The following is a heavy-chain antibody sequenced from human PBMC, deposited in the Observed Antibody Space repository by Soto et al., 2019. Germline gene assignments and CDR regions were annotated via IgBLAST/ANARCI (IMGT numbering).Heavy chain of an antibody. V-gene: IGHV4-34*01. J-gene: IGHJ4*02. CDR2: INHSGST. D-gene: IGHD5-18*01. CDR1: GDSFSGYY. CDR3: ARGATRIQLWPFDY. Sequence: QVQLQQWGAGLLKPSETLSLTCAVYGDSFSGYYWSWIRQSPGKGLEWIGQINHSGSTNSNPSLKSRVTISVDTSKNQFSLSLSSVTAADTAVYYCARGATRIQLWPFDYWGQGTLVTVSS.